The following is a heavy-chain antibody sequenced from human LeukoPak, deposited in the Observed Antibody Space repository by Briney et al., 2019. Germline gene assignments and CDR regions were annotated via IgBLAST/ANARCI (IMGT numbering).Heavy chain of an antibody. Sequence: PGRSLRLSCAASGFTFSSYGMHWVRQAPGKGLEWGAGIWYDGSNKYYADSVKGRFTISRDNSKNTLYLQMNSLRAEDTAVYYCAKGSDTAPDYWGQGTLVTVSS. CDR1: GFTFSSYG. CDR3: AKGSDTAPDY. CDR2: IWYDGSNK. D-gene: IGHD5-18*01. J-gene: IGHJ4*02. V-gene: IGHV3-33*06.